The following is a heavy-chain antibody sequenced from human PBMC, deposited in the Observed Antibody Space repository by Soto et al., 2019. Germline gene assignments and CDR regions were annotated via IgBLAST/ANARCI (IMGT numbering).Heavy chain of an antibody. CDR3: ASHIGNFRYYYYAMDV. D-gene: IGHD3-16*02. J-gene: IGHJ6*02. V-gene: IGHV5-51*01. CDR1: GYTFTDYW. Sequence: GESQKISCKRSGYTFTDYWIGWVRQLPGKGLEWMAIIYPGDSDTRYSPSFQGHVTITVDKSTSTAYLQWNTLKASDTAMYYCASHIGNFRYYYYAMDVWGRGTTVTVSS. CDR2: IYPGDSDT.